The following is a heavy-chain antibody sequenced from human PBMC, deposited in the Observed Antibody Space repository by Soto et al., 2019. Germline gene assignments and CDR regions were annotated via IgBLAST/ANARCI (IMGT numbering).Heavy chain of an antibody. CDR3: AITVGGGYYFDS. V-gene: IGHV1-3*01. J-gene: IGHJ4*02. Sequence: ASVKVSCKASGYTFTSXGISWVRQAPGQRLEWMGWINPGNGDTKYSQSFQGRVTFSRDTSASTLYMELSSLRSEDTAVYYCAITVGGGYYFDSWGQGTLVTVSS. CDR1: GYTFTSXG. CDR2: INPGNGDT. D-gene: IGHD1-26*01.